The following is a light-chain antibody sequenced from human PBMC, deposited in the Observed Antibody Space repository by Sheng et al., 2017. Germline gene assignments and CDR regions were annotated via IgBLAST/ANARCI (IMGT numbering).Light chain of an antibody. CDR2: AAS. J-gene: IGKJ2*01. V-gene: IGKV3-20*01. Sequence: EIVLTQSPGTLSLSPGERATLSCRASQNVRSNFLAWYQHKPGQAPRLLIYAASNRAAGIPDRFSGSGSGTDFTLTISRLEPEDFAVYFCQQYGSSPYTFGQVTKLEIK. CDR1: QNVRSNF. CDR3: QQYGSSPYT.